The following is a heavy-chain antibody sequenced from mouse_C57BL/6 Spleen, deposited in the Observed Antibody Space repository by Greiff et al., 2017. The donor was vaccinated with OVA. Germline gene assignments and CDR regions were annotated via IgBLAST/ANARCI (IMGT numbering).Heavy chain of an antibody. CDR1: GYTFTDYN. J-gene: IGHJ2*01. CDR3: ARRRTTVVATPYYFDY. Sequence: EVQLQQSGPELVKPGASVKIPCKASGYTFTDYNMDWVKQSHGKSLEWIGDINPNNGGTIYNQKFKGKATLTVDKSSSTAYMELRSLTSEDTAVYYCARRRTTVVATPYYFDYWGQGTTLTVSS. D-gene: IGHD1-1*01. CDR2: INPNNGGT. V-gene: IGHV1-18*01.